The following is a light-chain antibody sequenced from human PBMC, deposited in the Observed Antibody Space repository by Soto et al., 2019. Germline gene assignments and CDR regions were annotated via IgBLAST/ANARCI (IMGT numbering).Light chain of an antibody. Sequence: QSALTQPASVSGSPGQSITISCTGTSSNVGSYKLVSWYQQHPGKAPTLIIYEGNKRPSGVSRRFSGSKSADTASLTISGLQAEDEAEYYCCSYVDTSAFVRFGGGTKVTVL. CDR1: SSNVGSYKL. CDR3: CSYVDTSAFVR. J-gene: IGLJ3*02. CDR2: EGN. V-gene: IGLV2-23*03.